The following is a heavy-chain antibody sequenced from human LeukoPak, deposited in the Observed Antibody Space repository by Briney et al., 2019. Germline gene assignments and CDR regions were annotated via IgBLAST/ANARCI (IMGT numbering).Heavy chain of an antibody. Sequence: GGSLRLSCTASGFSFGDYVMSWVRQAPGKGLEWVSSISSSSSYIYYADSVKGRFTISRDNAKNSLYLQMNSLRAEDTAVYYCARDSIAAAGTDAFDIWGQGTMVTVSS. CDR3: ARDSIAAAGTDAFDI. D-gene: IGHD6-13*01. CDR2: ISSSSSYI. J-gene: IGHJ3*02. V-gene: IGHV3-21*01. CDR1: GFSFGDYV.